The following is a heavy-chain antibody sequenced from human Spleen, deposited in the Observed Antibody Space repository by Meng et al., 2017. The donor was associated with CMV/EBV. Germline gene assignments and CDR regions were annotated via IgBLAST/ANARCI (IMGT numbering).Heavy chain of an antibody. CDR3: ARELRDTYNFDY. CDR2: INPSGGNA. D-gene: IGHD3-3*01. CDR1: GGTFSNYA. Sequence: CKTSGGTFSNYAVSWVRQAPGQGLEWMGIINPSGGNAGYAQKFQGRVTMTRDTSTTTVYMELSNLGSDDTAVYYCARELRDTYNFDYWGQGTLVTVSS. J-gene: IGHJ4*02. V-gene: IGHV1-46*01.